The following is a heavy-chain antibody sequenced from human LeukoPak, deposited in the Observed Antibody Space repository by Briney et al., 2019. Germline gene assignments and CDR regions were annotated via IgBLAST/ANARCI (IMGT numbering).Heavy chain of an antibody. V-gene: IGHV4-38-2*02. Sequence: SETLSLTCTVSGYSISSGYYWGWIRQPPGKGLEWIGSIYHSGSTYYNPSLKSRVTISVDTSKNQFSLKLSSVTAADTAVYYCARGPLGLSDYWGQGTLVTVSS. J-gene: IGHJ4*02. CDR1: GYSISSGYY. D-gene: IGHD3-16*02. CDR3: ARGPLGLSDY. CDR2: IYHSGST.